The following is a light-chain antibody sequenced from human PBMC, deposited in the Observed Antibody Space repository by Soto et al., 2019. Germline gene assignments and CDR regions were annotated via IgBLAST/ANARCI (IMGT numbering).Light chain of an antibody. J-gene: IGKJ1*01. V-gene: IGKV3-20*01. CDR1: QSVSSSV. CDR2: GAS. Sequence: EIMLTQSPGTLSLSPGERATLSCRASQSVSSSVLAWYQQKPGQAPRLLIYGASIRATGIPDRFSGSGAGTDFVLPSSRLEPEDFEMCVCQYYGTSVWTFGQGTKVEIK. CDR3: QYYGTSVWT.